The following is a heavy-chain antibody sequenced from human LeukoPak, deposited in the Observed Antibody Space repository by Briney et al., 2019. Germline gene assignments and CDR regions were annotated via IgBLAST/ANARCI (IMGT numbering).Heavy chain of an antibody. D-gene: IGHD3-22*01. CDR3: TTDSSGYYYYYYGMDV. CDR1: GFTFSNAW. CDR2: IKSKTDGGTT. V-gene: IGHV3-15*01. Sequence: GSLRLSCAAPGFTFSNAWMSWVRQAPGKGLEWVGRIKSKTDGGTTDYAAPVKGRFTISRDDSKNTLYLQMNSLKTEDTAVYYCTTDSSGYYYYYYGMDVWGQGTTVTVSS. J-gene: IGHJ6*02.